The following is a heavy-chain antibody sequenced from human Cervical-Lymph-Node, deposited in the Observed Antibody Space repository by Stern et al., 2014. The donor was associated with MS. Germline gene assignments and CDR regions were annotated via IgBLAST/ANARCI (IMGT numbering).Heavy chain of an antibody. Sequence: EVQLVESGGGLVQPGGSLRLSCAASGFTFSSYWMHWVRQAPGKGLVWVSRINSDGSSTSYADSLKGRFTISRYNAKNTLYLQMNSLRAEDTAVYYCATRGYSSSLSGMDVWGQGTTVTVSS. CDR2: INSDGSST. CDR3: ATRGYSSSLSGMDV. V-gene: IGHV3-74*02. CDR1: GFTFSSYW. D-gene: IGHD6-13*01. J-gene: IGHJ6*02.